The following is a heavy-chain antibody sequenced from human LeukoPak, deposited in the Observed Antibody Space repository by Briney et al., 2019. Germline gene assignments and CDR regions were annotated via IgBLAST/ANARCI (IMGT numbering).Heavy chain of an antibody. Sequence: GGSLRLSCTASGLTFSTSGFNWVRQAPGKGLEWVASIGPTGSDRYHADSIKGRFTISRENANNFLYLKMNSLRAEDTAVYYCATETNGRHYDYWGQGTLLTVSS. V-gene: IGHV3-21*06. CDR1: GLTFSTSG. CDR2: IGPTGSDR. J-gene: IGHJ4*02. CDR3: ATETNGRHYDY. D-gene: IGHD1-14*01.